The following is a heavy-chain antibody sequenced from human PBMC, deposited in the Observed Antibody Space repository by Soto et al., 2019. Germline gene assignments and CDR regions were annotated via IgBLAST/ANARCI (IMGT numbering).Heavy chain of an antibody. J-gene: IGHJ4*02. CDR2: ISYDGSNK. D-gene: IGHD6-13*01. CDR3: ARNWYGVAAAGTPIDY. Sequence: QVQPVESGGGVVQPGRSLRLSCAASGFTFSSYGMHWVRQAPGKGLEWVAVISYDGSNKYYADSVKGRFTISRDNSKNTLYLQMNSLRAEDTAVYYCARNWYGVAAAGTPIDYWGQGTLVTVSS. V-gene: IGHV3-30*03. CDR1: GFTFSSYG.